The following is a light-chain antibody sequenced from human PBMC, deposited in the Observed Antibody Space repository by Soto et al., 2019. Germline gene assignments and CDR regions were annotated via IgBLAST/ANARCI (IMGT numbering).Light chain of an antibody. V-gene: IGLV1-51*01. CDR3: ETWDGKV. CDR1: TSSIGNNH. Sequence: QSVLTQPPSVSAAPGQKVAISCSGSTSSIGNNHVSWYQQLPGTAPKRLIYDNDKRPSGIPDRFSGSKSATSATLGITGLQTGEEADYYCETWDGKVFGTGTRVPVL. CDR2: DND. J-gene: IGLJ1*01.